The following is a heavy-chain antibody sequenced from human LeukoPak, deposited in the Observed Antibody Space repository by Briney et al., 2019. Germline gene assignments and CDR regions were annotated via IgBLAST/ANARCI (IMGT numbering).Heavy chain of an antibody. Sequence: PGGSLRLSCAASGFTVSSSYMSWVRQAPGKGLEWVSVIYSGGSTYYADSVKGRFTISRDNSKDTLYLQMNSLRAEDTAVYYCAGLTLYYYYGMDVWGQGTTVTVSS. V-gene: IGHV3-53*01. CDR1: GFTVSSSY. D-gene: IGHD1-14*01. CDR2: IYSGGST. CDR3: AGLTLYYYYGMDV. J-gene: IGHJ6*02.